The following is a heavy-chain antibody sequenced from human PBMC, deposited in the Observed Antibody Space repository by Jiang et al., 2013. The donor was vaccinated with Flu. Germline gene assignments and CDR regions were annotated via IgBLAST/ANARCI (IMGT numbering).Heavy chain of an antibody. J-gene: IGHJ4*02. CDR2: ISYDGSNK. Sequence: VQLVESGGGVVQPGRSLRLSCAASGFTFSSYAMHWVRQAPGKGLEWVAVISYDGSNKYYADSVKGRFTISRDNSKNTLYLQMNSLRVEDTAVYYCARANSLKPFDYWGQGTLVTVSS. CDR1: GFTFSSYA. V-gene: IGHV3-30*01. D-gene: IGHD2/OR15-2a*01. CDR3: ARANSLKPFDY.